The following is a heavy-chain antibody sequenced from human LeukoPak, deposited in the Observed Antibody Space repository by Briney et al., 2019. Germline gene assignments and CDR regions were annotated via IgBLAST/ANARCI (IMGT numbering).Heavy chain of an antibody. CDR1: GGSISSYY. J-gene: IGHJ5*02. CDR2: IYTSGST. Sequence: SETLSLTCTVSGGSISSYYWSWIRQPAGKGLEWIGRIYTSGSTNYNPSLKSRVTTSVDTSKNQFSLKLSSVTAADTAVYYCARDGPVAGRLSWFDPWGQGTLVTVSS. CDR3: ARDGPVAGRLSWFDP. V-gene: IGHV4-4*07. D-gene: IGHD6-19*01.